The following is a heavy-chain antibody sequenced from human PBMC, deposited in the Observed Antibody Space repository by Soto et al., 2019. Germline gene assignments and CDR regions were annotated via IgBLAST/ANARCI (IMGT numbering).Heavy chain of an antibody. CDR1: GFTFGAYT. D-gene: IGHD4-17*01. CDR3: VRGSYGDYDS. V-gene: IGHV3-21*02. J-gene: IGHJ5*01. Sequence: EVQLVESGGGLVKPGVSLRLSCAASGFTFGAYTMNWVRQAPGKGLEWVSSLDPSSTYIYYADSVKGRITLSRDNAKNSLFLRLNSLRADDTALYYCVRGSYGDYDSWGKGTLVTVSS. CDR2: LDPSSTYI.